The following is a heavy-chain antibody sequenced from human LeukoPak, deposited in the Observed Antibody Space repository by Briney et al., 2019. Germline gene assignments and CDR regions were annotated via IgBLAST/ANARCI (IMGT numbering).Heavy chain of an antibody. Sequence: AGGSLRLSCAASEFTFSSYAMSWVRQAPGKGLEWVSAISGSGGSTYYADSVKGRFTISRDNSKNTLYLQMNSLRAEDTAVYYCAKDRGRVTTTPYDYWGQGTLVTVSS. J-gene: IGHJ4*02. CDR3: AKDRGRVTTTPYDY. CDR2: ISGSGGST. V-gene: IGHV3-23*01. CDR1: EFTFSSYA. D-gene: IGHD4-17*01.